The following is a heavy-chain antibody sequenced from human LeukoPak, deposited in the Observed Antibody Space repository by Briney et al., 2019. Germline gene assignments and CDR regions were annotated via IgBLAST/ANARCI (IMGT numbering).Heavy chain of an antibody. CDR2: IIPIFGTA. J-gene: IGHJ4*02. CDR1: GGTFSSYA. Sequence: GASVKVSCKASGGTFSSYAISWVRQAPGQGLEWMGGIIPIFGTANYAQKFQGRVTITADESTSTAYMELSSLRSEDTAVYYCARGLDFVWPPYSSSSSLDYWGQGTLVTVSS. CDR3: ARGLDFVWPPYSSSSSLDY. D-gene: IGHD6-6*01. V-gene: IGHV1-69*13.